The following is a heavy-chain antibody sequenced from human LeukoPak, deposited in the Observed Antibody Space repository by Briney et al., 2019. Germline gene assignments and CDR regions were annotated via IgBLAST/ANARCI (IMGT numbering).Heavy chain of an antibody. D-gene: IGHD4-11*01. Sequence: GESLKISCKGSGYTFTSYWIGWVRQMPGKGLEWMGIIYPGDSDTSYSPSFQGQVAISADKSITTAYLQWSSLKASDTAIYYCVRQRDNYALDYWGQGTLVTVSS. CDR2: IYPGDSDT. J-gene: IGHJ4*02. CDR3: VRQRDNYALDY. CDR1: GYTFTSYW. V-gene: IGHV5-51*01.